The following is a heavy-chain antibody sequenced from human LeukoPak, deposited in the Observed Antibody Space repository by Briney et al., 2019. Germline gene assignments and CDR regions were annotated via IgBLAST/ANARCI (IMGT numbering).Heavy chain of an antibody. D-gene: IGHD3-9*01. J-gene: IGHJ6*03. V-gene: IGHV4-61*02. CDR3: ARDHVLRYFDWLLKGFYYYYYMDV. Sequence: SQTLSLTCTVSGRSISSGSYYWSWIRQPAGKGLEWIGRIYTSGSTNYNPSLKSRVTMSVDTSKNQFSLKLSSVTAAHTAVYYCARDHVLRYFDWLLKGFYYYYYMDVWGKGTTVTISS. CDR2: IYTSGST. CDR1: GRSISSGSYY.